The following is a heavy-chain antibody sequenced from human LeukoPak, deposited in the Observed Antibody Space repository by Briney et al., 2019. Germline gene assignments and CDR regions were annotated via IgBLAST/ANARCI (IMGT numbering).Heavy chain of an antibody. Sequence: GASVKVSCKASGYTFTSYDINWVRQATGQGVEWMGWMNPNSGNTGYAQKFQGRVTMTRNTSISTAYMELSSLRSEDTAVYYCAGAGSYGDYADEGGYWGQGTLVTVSS. J-gene: IGHJ4*02. V-gene: IGHV1-8*01. CDR2: MNPNSGNT. CDR3: AGAGSYGDYADEGGY. CDR1: GYTFTSYD. D-gene: IGHD4-17*01.